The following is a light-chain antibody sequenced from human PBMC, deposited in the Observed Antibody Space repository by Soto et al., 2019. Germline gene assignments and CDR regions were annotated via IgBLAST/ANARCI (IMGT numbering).Light chain of an antibody. CDR1: RDISNY. CDR2: GAS. J-gene: IGKJ4*01. V-gene: IGKV1-27*01. Sequence: DIQVTQSPSSLSASLGDRVSITCRASRDISNYLAWYQQKPGQVPRLLISGASTLHSGVPSRFSGSGSGTDFTLTITSLQPEDIATYFCQKYDTAPLTFGGGTEVEI. CDR3: QKYDTAPLT.